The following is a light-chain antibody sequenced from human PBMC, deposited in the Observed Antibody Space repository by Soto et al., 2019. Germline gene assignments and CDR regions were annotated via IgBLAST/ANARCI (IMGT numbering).Light chain of an antibody. J-gene: IGLJ2*01. V-gene: IGLV1-44*01. Sequence: QPVLTQSPSASGTPGQRVTISCSGGSSNIGSNTVNWYQQLPGTAPNLLIYSNNQRPSGVPDRFSGSKSGTSASLAISGLQSEDEADYYCAAWDDSLNAVVFGGGTKVTVL. CDR1: SSNIGSNT. CDR3: AAWDDSLNAVV. CDR2: SNN.